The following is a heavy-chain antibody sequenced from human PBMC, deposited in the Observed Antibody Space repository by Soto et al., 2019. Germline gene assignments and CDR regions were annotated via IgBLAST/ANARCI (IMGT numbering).Heavy chain of an antibody. CDR2: MNSNSGNT. CDR1: GYTYTSYD. V-gene: IGHV1-8*01. J-gene: IGHJ4*02. Sequence: QVQLVQSGAEVKKPGASVKVSCKASGYTYTSYDINWVRQATGRGLEWMGWMNSNSGNTGYAQKFQGRVTMTRNTSISTGYMELSSLRSEDTAVYYCARCWIAAAEGLFDYWGQGTLVTVSS. D-gene: IGHD6-25*01. CDR3: ARCWIAAAEGLFDY.